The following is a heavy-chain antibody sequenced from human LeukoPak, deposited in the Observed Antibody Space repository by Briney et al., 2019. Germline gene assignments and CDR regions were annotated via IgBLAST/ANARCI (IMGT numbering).Heavy chain of an antibody. D-gene: IGHD3-10*01. CDR3: ARWVYDGSVGIDY. CDR2: IKQDGSEK. CDR1: GFTFSSYW. Sequence: PGGSLRLSCAASGFTFSSYWMSWVRQAPGKGLEWVANIKQDGSEKYYVDSVKGRFTISRDNAKNSLYLQMNSLRAEDTAVYYCARWVYDGSVGIDYWGQGTLVTVSS. J-gene: IGHJ4*02. V-gene: IGHV3-7*01.